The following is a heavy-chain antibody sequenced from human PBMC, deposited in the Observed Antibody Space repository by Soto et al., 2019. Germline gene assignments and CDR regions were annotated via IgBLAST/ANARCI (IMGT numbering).Heavy chain of an antibody. CDR1: GFTFDDYA. D-gene: IGHD3-22*01. Sequence: PXGSLRLSCAASGFTFDDYAMHWVRQAPGKGLEWVSGISLSSGSIGYADSVKGRFTISRDNAKNSLYLQMNSLRAEDTALYYCAKDIPDSSGYYEGYFQNWGQGTLVTVSS. CDR2: ISLSSGSI. CDR3: AKDIPDSSGYYEGYFQN. V-gene: IGHV3-9*01. J-gene: IGHJ1*01.